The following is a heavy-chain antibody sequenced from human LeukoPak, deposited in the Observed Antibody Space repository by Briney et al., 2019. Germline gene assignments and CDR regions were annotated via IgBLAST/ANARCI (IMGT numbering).Heavy chain of an antibody. J-gene: IGHJ4*02. CDR2: INQDGSEK. D-gene: IGHD3-10*01. CDR3: ARDRGFGELLFDY. Sequence: GGSLRLSCAASGFTFSHYWMSWVRQAPGKGLEWVANINQDGSEKYYVDSVKGRFTISRDNAKNSLYLQMNSLRAEDTAVYYCARDRGFGELLFDYWGLGTLVTVSS. V-gene: IGHV3-7*03. CDR1: GFTFSHYW.